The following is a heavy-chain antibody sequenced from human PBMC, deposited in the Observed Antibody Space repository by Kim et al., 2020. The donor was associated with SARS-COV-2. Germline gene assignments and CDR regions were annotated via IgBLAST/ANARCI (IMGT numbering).Heavy chain of an antibody. D-gene: IGHD3-9*01. Sequence: GGSLRLSCAASGFTFSSYEMNWVRQAPGKGLEWVSYISSSGSTIYYADSVKGRFTISRDNAKNSLYLQMNSLRAEDTAVYYCARDGRYFPFGPWGQGTLVTVSS. V-gene: IGHV3-48*03. CDR2: ISSSGSTI. CDR3: ARDGRYFPFGP. J-gene: IGHJ5*02. CDR1: GFTFSSYE.